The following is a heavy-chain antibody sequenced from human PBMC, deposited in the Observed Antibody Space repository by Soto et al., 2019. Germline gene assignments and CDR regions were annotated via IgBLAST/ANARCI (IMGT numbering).Heavy chain of an antibody. J-gene: IGHJ4*02. V-gene: IGHV1-2*02. CDR2: INPNSGGT. CDR1: GYTFTGDY. D-gene: IGHD6-13*01. CDR3: ARVRAAVAPDFDY. Sequence: QVQLVQSGAEVKKPGASVKVSCKASGYTFTGDYIYWVRQAPGQGLEWMGWINPNSGGTNYAQNFQGRVTMTRDTSISTAYMELNGLTSDDTAVYYCARVRAAVAPDFDYWGQGTLVTVSS.